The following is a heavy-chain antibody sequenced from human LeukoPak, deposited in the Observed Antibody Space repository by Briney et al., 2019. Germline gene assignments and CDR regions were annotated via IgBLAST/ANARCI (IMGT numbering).Heavy chain of an antibody. CDR3: ARQEGGRQQLGQFDY. J-gene: IGHJ4*02. V-gene: IGHV4-39*01. CDR2: IYYSGST. CDR1: GGSLSSSSYY. Sequence: SETLSLTCTVSGGSLSSSSYYWGWIRQPPGKGLEWIGSIYYSGSTYYNPSLKSRVTISVDTSKNQFSLKLSSVTAADTAVYYCARQEGGRQQLGQFDYWGQGTLVTVSS. D-gene: IGHD6-13*01.